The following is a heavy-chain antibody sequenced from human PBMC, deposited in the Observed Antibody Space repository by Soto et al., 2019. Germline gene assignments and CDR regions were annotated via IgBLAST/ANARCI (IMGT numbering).Heavy chain of an antibody. D-gene: IGHD3-16*01. Sequence: QVQLEESGGGVVQPGRSLRLSCAASGFTFSIYGMHWVRQAPGKGLEWVASLWADGSHECYADSVKGRFTVSRDNSKSRVYLKKNSLRAEDTALYYCAREPTGGNDAFDIWGQGTMVTVTS. CDR1: GFTFSIYG. CDR2: LWADGSHE. CDR3: AREPTGGNDAFDI. V-gene: IGHV3-33*01. J-gene: IGHJ3*02.